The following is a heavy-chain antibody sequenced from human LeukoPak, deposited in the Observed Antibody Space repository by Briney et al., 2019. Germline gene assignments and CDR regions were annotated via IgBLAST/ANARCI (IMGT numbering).Heavy chain of an antibody. CDR3: ARDRIQLWSHDY. V-gene: IGHV3-7*04. CDR2: IKPDGSDK. J-gene: IGHJ4*02. Sequence: GGSLRLSCAASGFTFSGYWMSWVRQAPGKGLEWVANIKPDGSDKYYMDSVKGRFTIYRETAKNSLYLHMNSLRAEDTAVYYCARDRIQLWSHDYWGQGTLVTVSS. CDR1: GFTFSGYW. D-gene: IGHD5-18*01.